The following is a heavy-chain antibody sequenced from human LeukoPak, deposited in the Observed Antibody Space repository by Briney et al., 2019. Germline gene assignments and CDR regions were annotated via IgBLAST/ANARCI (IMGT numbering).Heavy chain of an antibody. V-gene: IGHV4-59*01. CDR2: IYYSGST. CDR3: ARTAGFTSSWYYFDY. J-gene: IGHJ4*02. D-gene: IGHD6-13*01. CDR1: GGSISSYY. Sequence: SETLSLTCTVSGGSISSYYWSWIRQPPGKGLEWIGYIYYSGSTNYNPSLKSRVTISVDTSKNQFSLKLSSVTAADTAVYCCARTAGFTSSWYYFDYWGQGTLVTVSS.